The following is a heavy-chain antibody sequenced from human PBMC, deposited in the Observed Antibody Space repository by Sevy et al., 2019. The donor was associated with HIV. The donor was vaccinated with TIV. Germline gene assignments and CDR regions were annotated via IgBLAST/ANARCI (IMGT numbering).Heavy chain of an antibody. V-gene: IGHV4-34*01. CDR3: ARGGDGVVPSPIIGLCPWTKYWYFDL. Sequence: SETLSLTCAVSGGSFSGYSWDWIRQPPGKGLEWIGEVNHSGSTNYNPSLQSSVTISVDTSKNQFSLKLNFVTAADTAVYYCARGGDGVVPSPIIGLCPWTKYWYFDLWGRGTLVTVSS. CDR2: VNHSGST. CDR1: GGSFSGYS. J-gene: IGHJ2*01. D-gene: IGHD3-3*01.